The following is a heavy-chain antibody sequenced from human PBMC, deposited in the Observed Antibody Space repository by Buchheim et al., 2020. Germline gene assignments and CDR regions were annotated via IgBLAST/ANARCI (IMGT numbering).Heavy chain of an antibody. J-gene: IGHJ4*02. CDR2: LGIDGSDP. V-gene: IGHV3-74*02. D-gene: IGHD3-16*01. Sequence: EVQLLESGGGLVQPGGSLRLSCAASGFTFKNYAMSWVRQTPGKGLVWVSRLGIDGSDPDYADSVRGRFTISRDNAKSTLFLQMNGLRDEDTAVYYCVRGTSPGGNTGVADYWGQGTL. CDR1: GFTFKNYA. CDR3: VRGTSPGGNTGVADY.